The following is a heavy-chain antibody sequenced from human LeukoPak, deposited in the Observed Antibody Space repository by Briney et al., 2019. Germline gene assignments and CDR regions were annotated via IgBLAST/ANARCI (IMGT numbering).Heavy chain of an antibody. CDR1: GFTFSSYE. D-gene: IGHD6-13*01. V-gene: IGHV3-48*03. Sequence: GGSLRLSCAASGFTFSSYEMKWVHQAPGQGLEWVSYISSSGSTIYYADSVKGRFTISRDTAKNPLYLQMNSLRAEDTAVYYCAHYTASSSWYFAAFDIWGQGTMVTVSS. CDR3: AHYTASSSWYFAAFDI. J-gene: IGHJ3*02. CDR2: ISSSGSTI.